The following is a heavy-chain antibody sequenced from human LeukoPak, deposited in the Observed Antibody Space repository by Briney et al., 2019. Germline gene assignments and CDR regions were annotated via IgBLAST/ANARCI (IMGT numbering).Heavy chain of an antibody. CDR3: ARGEYCSGGSCYPDYYMDV. CDR1: GFTFSSYW. V-gene: IGHV3-74*01. Sequence: PGGSLRLSCAASGFTFSSYWMHWVRQAPGKGLVWVSRINSDGSSTSHADSVKGRFTIFRDNAKNTLFLQMNSLRAEDTAVYYCARGEYCSGGSCYPDYYMDVWGKGTTVTVSS. J-gene: IGHJ6*03. D-gene: IGHD2-15*01. CDR2: INSDGSST.